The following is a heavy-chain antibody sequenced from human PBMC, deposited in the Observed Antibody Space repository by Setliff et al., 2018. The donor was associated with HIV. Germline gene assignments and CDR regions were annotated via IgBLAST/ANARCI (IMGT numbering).Heavy chain of an antibody. V-gene: IGHV4-61*02. CDR2: IYTSGKT. J-gene: IGHJ4*02. D-gene: IGHD4-17*01. CDR1: GGSISSGSYY. Sequence: PSETLSLTCTVSGGSISSGSYYWTWIRQSAGKGLEWIGRIYTSGKTSYNPSLKSRVTISADTSKSQFSLKLTSVTAADTAVYYCARERDDSGDYLSLFVHWGQGALVTVSS. CDR3: ARERDDSGDYLSLFVH.